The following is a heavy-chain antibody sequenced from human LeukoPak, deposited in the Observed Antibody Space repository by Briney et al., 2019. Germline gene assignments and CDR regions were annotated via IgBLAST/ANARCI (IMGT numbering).Heavy chain of an antibody. CDR1: GYTFTSYG. CDR3: ARDSHTDILTAY. J-gene: IGHJ4*02. V-gene: IGHV1-2*02. D-gene: IGHD3-9*01. CDR2: INPNSGGT. Sequence: GASVKVSCKASGYTFTSYGISWVRQTPGQGLEWMGWINPNSGGTKYAQKFQGRVTMTRDTSINTAYMELSSLRSDDTAVYYCARDSHTDILTAYWGQGTLVTVSS.